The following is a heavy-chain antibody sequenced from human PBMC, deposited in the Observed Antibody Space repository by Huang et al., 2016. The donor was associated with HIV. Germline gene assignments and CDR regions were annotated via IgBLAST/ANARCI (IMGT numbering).Heavy chain of an antibody. V-gene: IGHV4-39*01. CDR2: IYSSGGT. D-gene: IGHD6-19*01. Sequence: QLQLQESGPGLVKPSETLSLTCTVSGGSISTSGYYWGWIRQPPGKGLVWIGSIYSSGGTAYNPTLKSRHTISVDTSKSQFSLKLISVTAADTAVYYCARQDTSGWYADPYYFDYWGQGTLVTVSS. J-gene: IGHJ4*02. CDR3: ARQDTSGWYADPYYFDY. CDR1: GGSISTSGYY.